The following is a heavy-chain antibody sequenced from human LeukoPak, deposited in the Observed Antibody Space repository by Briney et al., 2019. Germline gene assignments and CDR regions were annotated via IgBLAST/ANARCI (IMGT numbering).Heavy chain of an antibody. V-gene: IGHV4-59*08. Sequence: PSETLSLTCTVSGGSISSYYWSWIRQPPGKGLEWIGYIYYSGSTNYNPSLKSRVTISVDTSKNQFSLKLSSVTAADTAVYYCARLGAYYDFWSGPNVYYGMDVWGQGTTVTVSS. CDR1: GGSISSYY. CDR3: ARLGAYYDFWSGPNVYYGMDV. D-gene: IGHD3-3*01. CDR2: IYYSGST. J-gene: IGHJ6*02.